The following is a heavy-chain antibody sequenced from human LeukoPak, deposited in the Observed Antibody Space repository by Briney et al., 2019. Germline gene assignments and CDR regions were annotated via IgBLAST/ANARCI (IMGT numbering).Heavy chain of an antibody. CDR1: GASLSSGTYS. Sequence: PSETLSLTCTVSGASLSSGTYSWSWIRQPPGAGLEWIGYIYHTGSTYYNPSLKGRVTISVDRSKNQFSLNLNFVTAADTALYYCARGDGSGSGRWFDPWGQGTLITVSS. CDR3: ARGDGSGSGRWFDP. V-gene: IGHV4-30-2*01. D-gene: IGHD3-10*01. J-gene: IGHJ5*02. CDR2: IYHTGST.